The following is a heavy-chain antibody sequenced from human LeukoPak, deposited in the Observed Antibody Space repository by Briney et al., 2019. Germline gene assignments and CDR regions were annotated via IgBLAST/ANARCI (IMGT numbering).Heavy chain of an antibody. Sequence: GGSLRLSCAASGFTFRNYWMSWVRQAPGKGLEWVANIKEDGSKKYYVDSVKGRFTISRDNAKDSLYLQMNSLRVEDTAVYYCARDFDGWGQGALVTVSS. CDR2: IKEDGSKK. CDR1: GFTFRNYW. V-gene: IGHV3-7*01. J-gene: IGHJ4*02. CDR3: ARDFDG.